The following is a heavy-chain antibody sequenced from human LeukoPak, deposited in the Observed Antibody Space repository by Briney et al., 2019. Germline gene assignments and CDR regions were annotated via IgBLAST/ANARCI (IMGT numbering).Heavy chain of an antibody. V-gene: IGHV3-48*03. CDR2: ISSSGSTI. Sequence: GGSLRLSCAASGFTFSSYEMNWVRQAPGKGLEWVSYISSSGSTIYYADSVKGRFTISRDNAKNSLYPQMNSLRAEDTTVYYCARDHYDSSGPNFLYFDYWGQGTLVTASS. D-gene: IGHD3-22*01. J-gene: IGHJ4*02. CDR3: ARDHYDSSGPNFLYFDY. CDR1: GFTFSSYE.